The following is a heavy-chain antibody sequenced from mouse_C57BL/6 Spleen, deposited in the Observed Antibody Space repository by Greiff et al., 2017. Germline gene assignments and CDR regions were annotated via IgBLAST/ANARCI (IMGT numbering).Heavy chain of an antibody. D-gene: IGHD3-2*02. V-gene: IGHV1-69*01. CDR2: IDPSDSYT. J-gene: IGHJ2*01. CDR1: GYTFTSYW. CDR3: ARGQLRPFDY. Sequence: QVQLKQPGAELVMPGASVKLSCKASGYTFTSYWMHWVKQRPGQGLEWIGEIDPSDSYTNYNQKFKGKSTLTVDKSSSTAYMQLSSLTSEDSAVYYCARGQLRPFDYWGQGTTLTVSS.